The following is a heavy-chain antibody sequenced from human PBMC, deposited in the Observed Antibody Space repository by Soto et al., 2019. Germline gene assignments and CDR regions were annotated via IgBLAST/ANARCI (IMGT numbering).Heavy chain of an antibody. D-gene: IGHD2-15*01. CDR2: ISAYNGNT. Sequence: VASVKVSCKASGYTFTSYGISCVRQAPGQGLEWMGWISAYNGNTNYAQKLQGRVTMTTDTSTSTAYMELRSLRSDDTAVYYCARDLPDCSGGSCYLFDYWGQGTLVTVSS. CDR1: GYTFTSYG. CDR3: ARDLPDCSGGSCYLFDY. J-gene: IGHJ4*02. V-gene: IGHV1-18*01.